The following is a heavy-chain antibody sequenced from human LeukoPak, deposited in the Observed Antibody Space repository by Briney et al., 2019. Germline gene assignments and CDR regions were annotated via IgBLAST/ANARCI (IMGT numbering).Heavy chain of an antibody. CDR3: AKVRDLDTVLGRFDK. V-gene: IGHV3-11*01. CDR1: GFIFSDYY. D-gene: IGHD5-18*01. J-gene: IGHJ5*02. CDR2: ISSDGTTT. Sequence: AGGSLRLSCAVSGFIFSDYYMSWVRQAPGKGLEWVSYISSDGTTTYYADSVKGRFTISRDNSRNTLYLQMNSLRAEDTALYYCAKVRDLDTVLGRFDKWGQGTLVTVSS.